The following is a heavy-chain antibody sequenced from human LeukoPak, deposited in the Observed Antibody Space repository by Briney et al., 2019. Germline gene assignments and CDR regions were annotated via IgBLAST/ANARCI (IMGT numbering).Heavy chain of an antibody. D-gene: IGHD3-22*01. CDR1: GFTFSDYY. Sequence: KAGGSLRLSCAASGFTFSDYYMSWIRQAPGKGLEWVSYISSSSSYTNYADSVKGRLTISRDNSKNTLFLQMNSLRAEDTAVYYCAKDLYDSSGSRYDYWGQGTLVTVSS. J-gene: IGHJ4*02. CDR3: AKDLYDSSGSRYDY. CDR2: ISSSSSYT. V-gene: IGHV3-11*03.